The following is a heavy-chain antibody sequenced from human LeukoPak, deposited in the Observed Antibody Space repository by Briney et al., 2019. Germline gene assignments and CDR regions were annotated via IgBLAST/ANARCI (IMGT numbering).Heavy chain of an antibody. CDR3: ARDRYYDFWSGYSPKVPFSDYYMDV. CDR1: GYTFTSYD. V-gene: IGHV1-8*01. D-gene: IGHD3-3*01. CDR2: MNPNSGNT. Sequence: ASVKVSCKASGYTFTSYDINWVRQATGQGLEWMGWMNPNSGNTGYAQKFQGRVTITADESTSTAYMELSSLRSEDTAVYYCARDRYYDFWSGYSPKVPFSDYYMDVWGKGTTVTVSS. J-gene: IGHJ6*03.